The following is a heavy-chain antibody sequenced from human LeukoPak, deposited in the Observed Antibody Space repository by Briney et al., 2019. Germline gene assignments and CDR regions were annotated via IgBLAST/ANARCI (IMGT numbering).Heavy chain of an antibody. CDR3: AKDPTSSSALDY. Sequence: GGSLRLSCAASGFTFNSYGLSWVRQAPGKGLEWLSSISGSGGSTYYADSVKGRFTISRDNAKNSLYLQMNSLRAEDTAVYYCAKDPTSSSALDYWGQGTLVTVSS. V-gene: IGHV3-23*01. J-gene: IGHJ4*02. D-gene: IGHD6-6*01. CDR1: GFTFNSYG. CDR2: ISGSGGST.